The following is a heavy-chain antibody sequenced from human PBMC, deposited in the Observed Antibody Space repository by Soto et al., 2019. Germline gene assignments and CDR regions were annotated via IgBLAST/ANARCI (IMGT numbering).Heavy chain of an antibody. CDR1: GYTFTSYG. CDR2: ISAYNGNT. V-gene: IGHV1-18*01. D-gene: IGHD2-15*01. CDR3: ARVGIVVVVAAINWFDP. J-gene: IGHJ5*02. Sequence: ASVKVSCKASGYTFTSYGISWVRQAPGQGLEWMGWISAYNGNTNYAQKLQGRVTMTTDTSTSTAYMELRSLRSDDTAVYYCARVGIVVVVAAINWFDPWGQGTLVTVSS.